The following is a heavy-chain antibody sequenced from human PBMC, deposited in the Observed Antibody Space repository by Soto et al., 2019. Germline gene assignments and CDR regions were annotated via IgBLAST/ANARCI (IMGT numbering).Heavy chain of an antibody. CDR3: ARLGDYELPETNWFDP. J-gene: IGHJ5*02. CDR2: IYYSGST. V-gene: IGHV4-39*01. CDR1: GGSISSSSYY. Sequence: QLQLQESGPGLVKPSETLSLTCTVSGGSISSSSYYWGWIRQPPGKGLEWIGSIYYSGSTYYNPSLKSRVTISVDTSKNQFSLKLSSVTAADTAVYYCARLGDYELPETNWFDPWGQGTLVTVSS. D-gene: IGHD4-17*01.